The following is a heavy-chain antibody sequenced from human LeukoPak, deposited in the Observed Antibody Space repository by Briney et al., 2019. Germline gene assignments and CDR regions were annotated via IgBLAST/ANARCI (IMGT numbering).Heavy chain of an antibody. CDR1: GGSISSYY. CDR2: IYTSGST. V-gene: IGHV4-4*07. D-gene: IGHD3-22*01. J-gene: IGHJ4*02. Sequence: PSETLSLTCTVSGGSISSYYWSWIRQPAGKGLEWIGRIYTSGSTNYNPSLKSRVTMSVDTSKNQFSLKLSSVTAADTAVYYCARALYYYDSSGYWSYFDYWGQGTLDTVSS. CDR3: ARALYYYDSSGYWSYFDY.